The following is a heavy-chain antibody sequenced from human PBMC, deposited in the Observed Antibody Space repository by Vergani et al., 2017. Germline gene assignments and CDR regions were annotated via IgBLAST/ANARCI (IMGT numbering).Heavy chain of an antibody. CDR1: GFTFSSYA. J-gene: IGHJ6*03. V-gene: IGHV3-23*01. CDR3: AKDERTYYYGSGSYPPYMDV. Sequence: EVQLLESGGGLVQPGGSLRLSCAASGFTFSSYAMSWVRQAPGKGLEWVSAISGSGGSTYYADSVKGRFTISRDNSKNTLYLQQNSLRAEDTAVYYCAKDERTYYYGSGSYPPYMDVWGKGTTVTVSS. D-gene: IGHD3-10*01. CDR2: ISGSGGST.